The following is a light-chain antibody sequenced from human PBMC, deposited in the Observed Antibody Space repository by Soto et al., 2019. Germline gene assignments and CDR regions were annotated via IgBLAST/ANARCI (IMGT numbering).Light chain of an antibody. CDR2: EVS. J-gene: IGLJ1*01. Sequence: QSALTQPASVSGSPGQSITISCTGTSGDVGGYNFVSWYQQHPGKTPKLMIYEVSNRPSGVSNRFSGSKSGNTASLTISGLQDEDEADYYCSSYTSSSPLFVFGTGTKVTVL. CDR1: SGDVGGYNF. CDR3: SSYTSSSPLFV. V-gene: IGLV2-14*01.